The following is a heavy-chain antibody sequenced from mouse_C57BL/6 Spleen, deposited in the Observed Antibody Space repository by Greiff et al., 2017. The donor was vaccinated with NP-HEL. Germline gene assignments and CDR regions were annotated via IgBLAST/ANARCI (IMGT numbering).Heavy chain of an antibody. D-gene: IGHD1-1*01. CDR3: ASVSSHAMDY. Sequence: EVQLQQSGPELVKPGASVKISCKASGYTFTDYYMNWVKQSHGKSLEWIGDINPNNGGTSYNQKFKGKATLTVDKSSSTAYMELRSLTSEDSAVYYCASVSSHAMDYWGQGTSVTVSS. J-gene: IGHJ4*01. V-gene: IGHV1-26*01. CDR2: INPNNGGT. CDR1: GYTFTDYY.